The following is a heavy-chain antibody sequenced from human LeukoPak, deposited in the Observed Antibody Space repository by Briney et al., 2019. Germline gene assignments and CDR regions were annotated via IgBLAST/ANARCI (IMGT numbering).Heavy chain of an antibody. V-gene: IGHV3-23*01. CDR1: GFRFSSYA. CDR3: AKPRGQQLVAEPSDY. Sequence: PGGSLRLSCAASGFRFSSYAMSWVRQAPGKGLEWVSAISGSGVSTYYADSVKGRFAVSRDNSKNTLYLQMNSLRAEDTAVYYCAKPRGQQLVAEPSDYWGQGTLVTVSS. CDR2: ISGSGVST. J-gene: IGHJ4*02. D-gene: IGHD6-13*01.